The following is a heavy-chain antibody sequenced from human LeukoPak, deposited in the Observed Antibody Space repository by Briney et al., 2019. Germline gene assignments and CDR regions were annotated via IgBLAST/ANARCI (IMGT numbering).Heavy chain of an antibody. V-gene: IGHV3-20*04. D-gene: IGHD3-16*01. Sequence: GGSLRLSCAASGFTFDDYGMSWVRQAPGKGLEWVSGITWNGGSTGYADSVKGRFTISRDNAKNSLYLQMNSLRDEDTALYYCARATSSLGYYYYYMDVWGKGTTVTVSS. CDR2: ITWNGGST. J-gene: IGHJ6*03. CDR1: GFTFDDYG. CDR3: ARATSSLGYYYYYMDV.